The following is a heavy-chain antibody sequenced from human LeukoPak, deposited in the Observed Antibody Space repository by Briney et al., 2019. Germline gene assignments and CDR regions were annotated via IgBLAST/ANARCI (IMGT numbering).Heavy chain of an antibody. CDR1: GFTITSFA. CDR2: ISYDGTNE. V-gene: IGHV3-30-3*01. CDR3: ARGSLEFEY. J-gene: IGHJ4*02. Sequence: GGSLRLSCAASGFTITSFALHWVSQAPGKGLEWVALISYDGTNEDYADSVRGRFTISRDPSKNMVSLQMTSLRLEDTAVYYCARGSLEFEYWGQGTQVTVSS. D-gene: IGHD3-3*01.